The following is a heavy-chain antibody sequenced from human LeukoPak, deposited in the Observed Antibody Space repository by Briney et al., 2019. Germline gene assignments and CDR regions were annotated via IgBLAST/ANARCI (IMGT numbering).Heavy chain of an antibody. CDR1: GFTFSSYE. D-gene: IGHD5-24*01. Sequence: PGGSLRLSCAASGFTFSSYEMNWVRQAPGKGLEWASYISSSGSTIYYADSVKGRFTISRDNAKNSLYLQMNSLRAEDTAVYYCARARWLQILGAFDIWGQGTMVTVSS. V-gene: IGHV3-48*03. CDR3: ARARWLQILGAFDI. CDR2: ISSSGSTI. J-gene: IGHJ3*02.